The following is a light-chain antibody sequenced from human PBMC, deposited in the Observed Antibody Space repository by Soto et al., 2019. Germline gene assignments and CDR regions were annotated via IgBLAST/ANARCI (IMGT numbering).Light chain of an antibody. V-gene: IGKV3-15*01. CDR1: QSVSSN. J-gene: IGKJ1*01. CDR2: GAS. CDR3: QRDYNNIRT. Sequence: EIVMTQSPATLSVSPGARAPLSCRASQSVSSNLAWYQQKPGQAPRLLIYGASTRATGIPARFSGSGSGTEFTLTISSLQSEDFATYYCQRDYNNIRTFGQGTKVDIK.